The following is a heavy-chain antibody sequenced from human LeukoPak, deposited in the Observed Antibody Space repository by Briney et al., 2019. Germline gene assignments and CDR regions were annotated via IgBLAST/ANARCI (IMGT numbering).Heavy chain of an antibody. V-gene: IGHV1-2*02. CDR3: ARDNSVGDNAWWFDP. CDR2: INPNSGGT. CDR1: GYTFTGYY. D-gene: IGHD1-26*01. J-gene: IGHJ5*02. Sequence: ASVKVSCKASGYTFTGYYMHWVRQAPGQGLEWMGWINPNSGGTNYAQKFQGRVTMTRDTSISTAYMELSRLRSDDTAVYYCARDNSVGDNAWWFDPWGQGTLVTVTS.